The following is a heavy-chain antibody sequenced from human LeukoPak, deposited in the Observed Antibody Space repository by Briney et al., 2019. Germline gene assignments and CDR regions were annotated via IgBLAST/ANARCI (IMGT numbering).Heavy chain of an antibody. CDR2: ILSDGSSK. Sequence: GGSLRLSCVASGFTFSSFAMHWVRQAPGKGLESVAVILSDGSSKYYAVSVKGRFTISRDNSKNMLYLQMNSLRAEDTALYYCARVGSSNWYDAFDIWGQGTMVTVSS. D-gene: IGHD6-13*01. V-gene: IGHV3-30*03. CDR1: GFTFSSFA. CDR3: ARVGSSNWYDAFDI. J-gene: IGHJ3*02.